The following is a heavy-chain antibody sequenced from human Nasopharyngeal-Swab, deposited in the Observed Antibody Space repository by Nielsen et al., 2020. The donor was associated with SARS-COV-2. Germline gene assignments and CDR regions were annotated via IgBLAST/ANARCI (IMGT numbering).Heavy chain of an antibody. CDR3: ARDGWGYSGYDYPLYYYYYMDV. D-gene: IGHD5-12*01. V-gene: IGHV6-1*01. J-gene: IGHJ6*03. Sequence: WIRQSPSRGLEWLGRTYYRSKWYNDYAVSVKSRITINPDTSKNQFSLQLNSVTPEDTAVYYCARDGWGYSGYDYPLYYYYYMDVWGKGTTVTVSS. CDR2: TYYRSKWYN.